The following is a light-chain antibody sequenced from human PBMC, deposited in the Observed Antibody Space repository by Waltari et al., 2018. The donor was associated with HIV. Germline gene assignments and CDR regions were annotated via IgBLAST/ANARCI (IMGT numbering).Light chain of an antibody. Sequence: DIILTQSPDSVAGPFAGTAPINCKSSRSVYYRDDDRNDIACNQQRVGQPPTLLMHLASTRESGVPDRFTGSGSETDFTLTTTGLQAEDAAIYFCQQYYGDPPTFGQGTKVEI. V-gene: IGKV4-1*01. CDR3: QQYYGDPPT. CDR2: LAS. J-gene: IGKJ1*01. CDR1: RSVYYRDDDRND.